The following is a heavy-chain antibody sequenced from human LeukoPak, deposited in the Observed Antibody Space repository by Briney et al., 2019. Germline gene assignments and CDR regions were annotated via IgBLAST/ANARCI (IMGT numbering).Heavy chain of an antibody. D-gene: IGHD3-3*01. Sequence: GGSLRLSCGVFGFTLSPYSMNWVRQAPGKGLDWVSHISSDGDTIYYADSVKGRFTISRDNSKNSLYLQMNSLRVEDTAVYYCTREDLDYDFWSGFLPDWGQGTLVTVSS. CDR3: TREDLDYDFWSGFLPD. V-gene: IGHV3-48*04. CDR2: ISSDGDTI. CDR1: GFTLSPYS. J-gene: IGHJ1*01.